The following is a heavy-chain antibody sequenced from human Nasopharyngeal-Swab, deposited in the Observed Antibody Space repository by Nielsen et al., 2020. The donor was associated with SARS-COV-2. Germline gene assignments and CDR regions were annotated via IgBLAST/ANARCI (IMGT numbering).Heavy chain of an antibody. CDR1: GFTFDDYG. V-gene: IGHV3-20*04. CDR3: AKTPTNYGMDV. CDR2: INWNGGST. J-gene: IGHJ6*02. Sequence: GESLKISCAASGFTFDDYGMSWVRPAPGKGLEWVSGINWNGGSTGYADSVKGRFTISRDNAKNSLYLQMNSLRAEDTALYYCAKTPTNYGMDVWGQGTTVTVSS.